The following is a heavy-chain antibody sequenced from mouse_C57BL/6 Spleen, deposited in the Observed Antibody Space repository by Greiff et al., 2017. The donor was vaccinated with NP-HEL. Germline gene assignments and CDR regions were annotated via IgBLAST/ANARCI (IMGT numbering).Heavy chain of an antibody. D-gene: IGHD1-1*01. Sequence: VQLQQPGAELVRPGSSVKLSCKASGYTFTSYWMHWVKQRPIQGLEWIGNIDPSDSETHYNQKFKDKATLTVDKSSSTAYMQLSSLTSEDSAVYYCARGGITTVVGGDYWGQGTTLTVSS. V-gene: IGHV1-52*01. CDR1: GYTFTSYW. J-gene: IGHJ2*01. CDR3: ARGGITTVVGGDY. CDR2: IDPSDSET.